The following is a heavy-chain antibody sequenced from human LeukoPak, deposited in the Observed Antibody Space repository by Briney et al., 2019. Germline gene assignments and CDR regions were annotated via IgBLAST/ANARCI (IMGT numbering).Heavy chain of an antibody. CDR3: ARGTLEYSSSPTGY. CDR2: IVPILGIA. V-gene: IGHV1-69*02. Sequence: ASVKVSCKASGGTFNSYTISWVRQAPGQGLEWMGRIVPILGIANYAQKFQGRVTITADKSTSTAYMELSSLRSEDTAVYYCARGTLEYSSSPTGYWGQGTLVTVSS. D-gene: IGHD6-6*01. CDR1: GGTFNSYT. J-gene: IGHJ4*02.